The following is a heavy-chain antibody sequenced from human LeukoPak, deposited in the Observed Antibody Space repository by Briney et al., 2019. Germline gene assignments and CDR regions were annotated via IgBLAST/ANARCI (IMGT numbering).Heavy chain of an antibody. Sequence: GGSLRLSCAASGFTFSRSAMDWVRQAPGKGLEWVSYIGSSGSTIYYADSVKGRFTISRDNAKNSLYLQMNSLRAEDTAVYYCASTPAVAGTLLFDYWGQGTLVTVSS. CDR3: ASTPAVAGTLLFDY. V-gene: IGHV3-48*04. CDR1: GFTFSRSA. CDR2: IGSSGSTI. D-gene: IGHD6-19*01. J-gene: IGHJ4*02.